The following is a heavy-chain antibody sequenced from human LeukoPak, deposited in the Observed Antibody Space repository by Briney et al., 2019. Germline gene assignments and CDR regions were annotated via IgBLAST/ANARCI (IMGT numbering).Heavy chain of an antibody. CDR2: INHRGST. V-gene: IGHV4-34*01. Sequence: YPSETLSLTCAVYGGSFSGYYWSWIRQPPGKGLEWIGEINHRGSTNYNPSLKSRVTISVDTSKNQFSPKLSSVTAADTAVYYCARGLGSGWYFDYWGQGTLVTVFS. CDR1: GGSFSGYY. J-gene: IGHJ4*02. D-gene: IGHD6-19*01. CDR3: ARGLGSGWYFDY.